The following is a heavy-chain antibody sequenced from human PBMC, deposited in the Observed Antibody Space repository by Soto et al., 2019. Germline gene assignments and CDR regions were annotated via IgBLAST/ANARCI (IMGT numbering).Heavy chain of an antibody. CDR1: GGSISSSSYY. CDR3: ARAEGYCSSTSCYYYYGMDV. CDR2: IYYSGST. V-gene: IGHV4-39*07. Sequence: SETRSLTCTVSGGSISSSSYYWGWIRQPPGKGLEWIGSIYYSGSTYYNPSLKSRVTISVDTSKNQFSLKLSSVTAADTAVYYCARAEGYCSSTSCYYYYGMDVWGQGTTVTVSS. J-gene: IGHJ6*02. D-gene: IGHD2-2*01.